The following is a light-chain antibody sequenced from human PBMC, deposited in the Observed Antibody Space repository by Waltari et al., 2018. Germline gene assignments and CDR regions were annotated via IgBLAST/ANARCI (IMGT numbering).Light chain of an antibody. Sequence: DIQMTQSPLSLSASVGDRVTVTCRASPSVSTHLNWYQHQPGKAPELLVYSASFLETGVPSRFSAGGSGTDFNFTITAVQPEDFATYYCQETYTPPWTFGPGTRLEIK. CDR1: PSVSTH. J-gene: IGKJ1*01. V-gene: IGKV1-39*01. CDR3: QETYTPPWT. CDR2: SAS.